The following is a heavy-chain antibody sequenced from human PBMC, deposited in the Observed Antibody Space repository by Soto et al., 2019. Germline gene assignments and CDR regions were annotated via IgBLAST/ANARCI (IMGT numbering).Heavy chain of an antibody. V-gene: IGHV3-48*03. CDR3: ARVAPDSSSWYYYYYYMDV. CDR2: ISSSGSTI. D-gene: IGHD6-13*01. J-gene: IGHJ6*03. Sequence: GGSLRLSCAASGFTFSSYEMNWVRQAPGKGLEWVSYISSSGSTIYYADSVKGRFTISRDNAKHSLYLQMNSLRAEDTAVYYCARVAPDSSSWYYYYYYMDVWGKGTTVTVSS. CDR1: GFTFSSYE.